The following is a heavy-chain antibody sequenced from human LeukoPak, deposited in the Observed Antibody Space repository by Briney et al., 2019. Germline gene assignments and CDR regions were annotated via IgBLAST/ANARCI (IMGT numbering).Heavy chain of an antibody. CDR2: ISGSGGCT. V-gene: IGHV3-23*01. D-gene: IGHD3-10*01. J-gene: IGHJ6*02. CDR3: TKDAGARIDYYYGMDV. Sequence: GASLRLSCAASGFTFSSYAMSWVRQAPGKGLEWVSAISGSGGCTYYADSVKGRFTISRDNSKNTLYLQMNSLRAEDTAVYYCTKDAGARIDYYYGMDVWGQGTTVTVSS. CDR1: GFTFSSYA.